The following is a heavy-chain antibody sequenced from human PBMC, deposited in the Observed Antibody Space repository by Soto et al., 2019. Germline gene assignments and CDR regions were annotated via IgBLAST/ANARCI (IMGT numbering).Heavy chain of an antibody. V-gene: IGHV3-23*01. CDR3: AQISYCGGGCSNYH. Sequence: EVQLLESGGGLVQPGGSLRLSCAVSGLTFSNYAISWVRQAPGKGLEWVSSIGSYTSGCAGTTFYSDSVKGRFTISRDDSKNTVFLHVNSLRAEDKAVYFCAQISYCGGGCSNYHWGQGTLVTVSS. CDR1: GLTFSNYA. J-gene: IGHJ5*02. CDR2: IGSYTSGCAGTT. D-gene: IGHD2-21*02.